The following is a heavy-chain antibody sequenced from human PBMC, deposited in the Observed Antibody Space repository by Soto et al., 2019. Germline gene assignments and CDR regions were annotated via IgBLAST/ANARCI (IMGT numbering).Heavy chain of an antibody. D-gene: IGHD2-2*01. CDR1: GGSISPYY. CDR2: IYSFGST. CDR3: ARHRSTVSLLDY. V-gene: IGHV4-59*08. Sequence: SETLSLTCTVSGGSISPYYWSWIRQPPGKGLEWIGYIYSFGSTNYNASLESRVSMSVDTSKNQVSLKLTSVTAADTAVYFCARHRSTVSLLDYWGLGTRVTVSS. J-gene: IGHJ4*02.